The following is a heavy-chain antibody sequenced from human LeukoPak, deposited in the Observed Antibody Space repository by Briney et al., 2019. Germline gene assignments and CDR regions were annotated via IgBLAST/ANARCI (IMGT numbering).Heavy chain of an antibody. CDR2: IRADGSEK. Sequence: PGGSLRLSCAASGFTFSTYWMSWVRQAPGKGLEWVANIRADGSEKYYVDSVKGRLTISRDNAKNSLYLQMNSLRGEDTAVYYCARDPGVYYFDYWGQGTLVTVSS. CDR1: GFTFSTYW. CDR3: ARDPGVYYFDY. V-gene: IGHV3-7*01. J-gene: IGHJ4*02. D-gene: IGHD7-27*01.